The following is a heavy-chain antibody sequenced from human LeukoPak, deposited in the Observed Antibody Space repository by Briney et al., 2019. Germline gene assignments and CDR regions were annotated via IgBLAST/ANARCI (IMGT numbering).Heavy chain of an antibody. Sequence: SETLPLTCTVSGYSINSGYYWGWIRQPPGKGLEWIGSIYHSGSTYYNPSLKSRVTISVDTSKNQFSLKLRSVTAADTAVYYCARAVYGGSFDYWGQGTLVTVSS. V-gene: IGHV4-38-2*02. J-gene: IGHJ4*02. CDR1: GYSINSGYY. CDR3: ARAVYGGSFDY. CDR2: IYHSGST. D-gene: IGHD5/OR15-5a*01.